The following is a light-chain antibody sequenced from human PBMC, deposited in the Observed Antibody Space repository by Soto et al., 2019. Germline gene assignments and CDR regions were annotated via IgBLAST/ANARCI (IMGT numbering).Light chain of an antibody. V-gene: IGLV1-51*01. Sequence: QSVLTQSPSVSAAPGQKVTISCSGSSSNIGKNYVAWYQQFPGTAPKLLIYDTDKRPSEIPDRFSGSKSGTSATLGITGLQTGDEADYYCGTWDNSLSAVYVFGPGTKVTVL. J-gene: IGLJ1*01. CDR2: DTD. CDR3: GTWDNSLSAVYV. CDR1: SSNIGKNY.